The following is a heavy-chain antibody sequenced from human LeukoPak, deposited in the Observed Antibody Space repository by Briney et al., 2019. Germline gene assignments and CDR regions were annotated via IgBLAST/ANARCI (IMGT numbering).Heavy chain of an antibody. CDR3: AKSLYSNDY. D-gene: IGHD6-13*01. Sequence: GGSLRLSCAASGFTFSSYAMHWVRQAPGKGLEWVAVISYDGSSKYYADSVKGRFTISRDNSKNTLYLQMNSLRAEDTAVYYCAKSLYSNDYWGQGTLVTVSS. CDR1: GFTFSSYA. V-gene: IGHV3-30*18. J-gene: IGHJ4*02. CDR2: ISYDGSSK.